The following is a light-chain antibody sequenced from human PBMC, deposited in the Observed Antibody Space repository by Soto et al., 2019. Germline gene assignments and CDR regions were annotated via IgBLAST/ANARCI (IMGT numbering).Light chain of an antibody. Sequence: EIVLTQSPGTLSLSPGERATLSCRASQSVSSSYSAWYQQKPGQAPRLLIYGATSRATGIPDRFSGSGSGTDFTLTISRLEPEDFAVYYCQQYMSSPHAFGGGTKVEIK. CDR3: QQYMSSPHA. CDR1: QSVSSSY. CDR2: GAT. V-gene: IGKV3-20*01. J-gene: IGKJ4*01.